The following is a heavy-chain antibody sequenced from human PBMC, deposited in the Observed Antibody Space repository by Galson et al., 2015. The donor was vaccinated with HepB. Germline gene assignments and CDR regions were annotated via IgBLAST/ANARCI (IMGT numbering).Heavy chain of an antibody. CDR3: ARDSRYYDSSGYYDY. J-gene: IGHJ4*02. V-gene: IGHV3-48*02. CDR1: GFTFSSYS. D-gene: IGHD3-22*01. CDR2: ISSSSSTI. Sequence: SLRLSCAASGFTFSSYSMNWVRQAPGKGLEWVSYISSSSSTIYYADSVKGRFTISRDNAKNSLYLQINSLRDEDTAVYYCARDSRYYDSSGYYDYWGQGTLVTVSS.